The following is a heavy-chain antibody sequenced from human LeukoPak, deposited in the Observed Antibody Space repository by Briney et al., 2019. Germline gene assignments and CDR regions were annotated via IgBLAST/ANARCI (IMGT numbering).Heavy chain of an antibody. D-gene: IGHD3-9*01. J-gene: IGHJ6*03. CDR1: GYTFTSYG. CDR3: ARDRGLRYFDWLSYYYYYYMDV. Sequence: ASVKVSCKASGYTFTSYGISWVRQAPGQGLEEMGWISAYNGNTNYAQKLQGRVTMTTDTSTSTAYMELRSLRSDDTAVYYCARDRGLRYFDWLSYYYYYYMDVWGKGTTVTVSS. CDR2: ISAYNGNT. V-gene: IGHV1-18*01.